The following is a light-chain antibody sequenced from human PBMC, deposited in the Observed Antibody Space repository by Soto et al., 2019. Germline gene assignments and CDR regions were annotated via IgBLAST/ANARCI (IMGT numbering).Light chain of an antibody. CDR2: DVT. Sequence: QSALTQPASVSGSPGQSITISCTGTSSDVGGYKYVSWYQQHPDKAPKLIIYDVTNRPSGISNRFSGSKSGNTASLTISGLQAEDAAEYYCSSYTSSSSYVFGTGTKVTVL. CDR3: SSYTSSSSYV. V-gene: IGLV2-14*01. J-gene: IGLJ1*01. CDR1: SSDVGGYKY.